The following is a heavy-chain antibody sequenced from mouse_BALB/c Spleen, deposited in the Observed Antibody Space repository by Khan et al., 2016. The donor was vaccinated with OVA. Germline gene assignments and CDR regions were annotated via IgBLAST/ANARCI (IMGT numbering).Heavy chain of an antibody. CDR1: GYSITSDYA. D-gene: IGHD1-3*01. J-gene: IGHJ1*01. CDR2: IHYSGST. CDR3: ARRSG. Sequence: SGPGLVKPSQSLTLTCTVTGYSITSDYAWNWIRQFPGSKLEWMGYIHYSGSTSYNPSLKSRISITRDTAKNQFFLQLNSVTTEDTATYYCARRSGWGAGTTVTVSS. V-gene: IGHV3-2*02.